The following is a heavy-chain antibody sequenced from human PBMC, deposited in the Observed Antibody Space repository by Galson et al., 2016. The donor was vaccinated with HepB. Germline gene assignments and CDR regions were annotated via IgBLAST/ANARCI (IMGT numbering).Heavy chain of an antibody. D-gene: IGHD3-10*01. J-gene: IGHJ6*02. CDR1: GFTFSSYA. V-gene: IGHV3-23*01. CDR3: ARDARMVRGVIIYYNGMDV. Sequence: SLRLSCAASGFTFSSYAMSWVRQAPGKGLEWVSAISGSGGSTYYADSVKGRFTISRDNSKNTLYLQMTSLRAEDTAVYYCARDARMVRGVIIYYNGMDVWGQGTTVTVSS. CDR2: ISGSGGST.